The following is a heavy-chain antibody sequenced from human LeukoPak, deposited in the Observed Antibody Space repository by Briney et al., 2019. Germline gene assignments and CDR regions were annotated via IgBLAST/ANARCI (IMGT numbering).Heavy chain of an antibody. Sequence: GGSLRLSCAASGFTFSSYGIHWVRQAPGKGLEWVAAVSYDGSNKFYADSVKGRFTISRDSSRNTLYLEMNSLSAEDTAVYSCAKDLRKLVRGVPDYYGMDVWGQGTTVTVYS. CDR1: GFTFSSYG. J-gene: IGHJ6*02. CDR2: VSYDGSNK. CDR3: AKDLRKLVRGVPDYYGMDV. D-gene: IGHD3-10*01. V-gene: IGHV3-30*18.